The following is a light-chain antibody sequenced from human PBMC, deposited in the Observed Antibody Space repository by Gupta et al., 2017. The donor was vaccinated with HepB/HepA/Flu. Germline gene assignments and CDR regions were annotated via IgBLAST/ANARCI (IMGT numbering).Light chain of an antibody. V-gene: IGLV2-8*01. CDR1: SSDVGGYNY. CDR2: EVN. Sequence: QSALTQPPSASGSPGQSVTISCTGTSSDVGGYNYVSWYQQHPGKAPKLMIYEVNKRPSGVPDRFSGSKSGNTASLTVSGLQAEDEADYSCCSFAGGSRVFGGGTKLTVL. J-gene: IGLJ2*01. CDR3: CSFAGGSRV.